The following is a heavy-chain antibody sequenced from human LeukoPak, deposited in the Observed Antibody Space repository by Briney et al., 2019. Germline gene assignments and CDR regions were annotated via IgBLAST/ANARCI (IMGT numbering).Heavy chain of an antibody. CDR1: GGSITSCY. D-gene: IGHD6-6*01. J-gene: IGHJ4*02. CDR2: IHTSGST. V-gene: IGHV4-4*07. CDR3: AREFSGTSIAARVFDS. Sequence: NPSETLSLTCTVSGGSITSCYWTYIRQPAGKGLEWIGRIHTSGSTNYNPSLKSRVTMSVDTSKNQFSLNLSSVTAADTAMYYCAREFSGTSIAARVFDSWGQGTLVTVSS.